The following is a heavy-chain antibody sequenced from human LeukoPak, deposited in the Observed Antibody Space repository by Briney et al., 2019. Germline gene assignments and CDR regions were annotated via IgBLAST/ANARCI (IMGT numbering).Heavy chain of an antibody. CDR3: ARTGIDIVVVPAAVNWFDP. CDR2: INPNSGGT. J-gene: IGHJ5*02. D-gene: IGHD2-2*01. CDR1: GYTFTGYY. V-gene: IGHV1-2*02. Sequence: ASVKVSCKASGYTFTGYYMHWVRQAPGQGLEWMGWINPNSGGTNYAQKFQGRVTMTRDTSISTAYMALSSLRSDDAAVYYCARTGIDIVVVPAAVNWFDPWGQGTLVTVSS.